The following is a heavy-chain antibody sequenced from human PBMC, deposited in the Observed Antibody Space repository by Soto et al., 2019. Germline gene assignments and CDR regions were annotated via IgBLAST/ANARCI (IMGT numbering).Heavy chain of an antibody. CDR1: GGSISSYY. Sequence: SETLSLTCTVSGGSISSYYWSWIRQPPGKGLEWIGYIYYSGSTNYNPSLKSRVTISVDTSKNQFSLKLSSVTAADTAMYYCARPLTGNDAFDIWGQGTMVTVSS. D-gene: IGHD7-27*01. CDR2: IYYSGST. J-gene: IGHJ3*02. CDR3: ARPLTGNDAFDI. V-gene: IGHV4-59*08.